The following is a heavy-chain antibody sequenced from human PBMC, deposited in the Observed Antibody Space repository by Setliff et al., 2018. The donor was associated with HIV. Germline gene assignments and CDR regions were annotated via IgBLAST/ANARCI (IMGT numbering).Heavy chain of an antibody. CDR2: IRTNSYGGTT. V-gene: IGHV3-49*03. D-gene: IGHD3-22*01. CDR3: TGYYDSSGYYYGVDY. J-gene: IGHJ4*02. CDR1: GFTFGDYA. Sequence: PGVCLRLSCAASGFTFGDYAMNWFRQAPGKGLEWVGFIRTNSYGGTTEYAASVKGRFTISRDDSKSIVYVQMNSLKTEDTAVYFCTGYYDSSGYYYGVDYWGQGTLVTVSS.